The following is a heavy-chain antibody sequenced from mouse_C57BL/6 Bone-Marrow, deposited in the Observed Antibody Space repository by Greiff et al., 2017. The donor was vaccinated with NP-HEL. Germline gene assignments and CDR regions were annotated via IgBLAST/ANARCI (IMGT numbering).Heavy chain of an antibody. J-gene: IGHJ3*01. CDR3: ARDWAFAY. Sequence: QVHVKQPGAELVRPGSSVKLSCKASGYTFTSYWMHWVKQRPIQGLEWIGNIDPSDSETHYNQKFKDKATLTVDKSSSTAYMQLSSLTSEDSAVYYCARDWAFAYWGQGTLVTVSA. CDR2: IDPSDSET. CDR1: GYTFTSYW. D-gene: IGHD4-1*01. V-gene: IGHV1-52*01.